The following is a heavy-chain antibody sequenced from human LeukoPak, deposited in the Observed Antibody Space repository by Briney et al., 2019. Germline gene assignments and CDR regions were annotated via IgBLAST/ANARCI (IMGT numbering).Heavy chain of an antibody. CDR3: ARRYSGSYYQYYFDY. V-gene: IGHV3-30*02. CDR2: IRYDGSNK. CDR1: GFTFSTYW. J-gene: IGHJ4*02. D-gene: IGHD1-26*01. Sequence: GGSLRLSCTASGFTFSTYWMHWVRQAPGKGLEWVAFIRYDGSNKYYADSVKGRFTISRDNSKNTLYLQMNSLRAEDTAVYYCARRYSGSYYQYYFDYWGQGTLVTVSS.